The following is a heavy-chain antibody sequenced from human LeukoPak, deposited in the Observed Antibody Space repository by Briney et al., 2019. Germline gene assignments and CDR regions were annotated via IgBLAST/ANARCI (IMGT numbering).Heavy chain of an antibody. J-gene: IGHJ6*02. Sequence: GGSLRLSCAASGFTFSSYAMHWVRQAPGKGLEWVAVISYDGSNKYYADSVKGRFTISRDNSKNTLYLQMNSLRAEDTAVYYCARDRWDSYGPAYYYYGMDVWGQGTTVTVSS. CDR3: ARDRWDSYGPAYYYYGMDV. CDR1: GFTFSSYA. CDR2: ISYDGSNK. D-gene: IGHD5-18*01. V-gene: IGHV3-30-3*01.